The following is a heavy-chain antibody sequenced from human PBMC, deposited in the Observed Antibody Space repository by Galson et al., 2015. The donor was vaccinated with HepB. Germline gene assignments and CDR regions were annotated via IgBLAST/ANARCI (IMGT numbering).Heavy chain of an antibody. CDR3: TRHWPDDDILTGYHPLYYYYGMDV. CDR2: IRSKANSYAT. D-gene: IGHD3-9*01. V-gene: IGHV3-73*01. J-gene: IGHJ6*02. Sequence: SLRLSCAASGFTFSGSAMHWVRQASGKGLEWVGRIRSKANSYATAYAASVKGRFTISRDDSKNTAYLQMNSLKTEDTAVYYCTRHWPDDDILTGYHPLYYYYGMDVWGQGTTVTVSS. CDR1: GFTFSGSA.